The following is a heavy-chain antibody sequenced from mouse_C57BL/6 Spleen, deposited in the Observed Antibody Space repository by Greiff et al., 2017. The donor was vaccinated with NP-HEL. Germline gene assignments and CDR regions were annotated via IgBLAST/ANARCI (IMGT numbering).Heavy chain of an antibody. D-gene: IGHD1-1*01. CDR2: ISSGGDYI. CDR3: TRDYYGSSYGYYAMDY. J-gene: IGHJ4*01. CDR1: GFTFSSYA. Sequence: DVHLVESGEGLVKPGGSLKLSCAASGFTFSSYAMSWVRQTPEKRLEWVAYISSGGDYIYYADTVKGRFTISRDNARNTLYLQMSSLKSEDTAMYYCTRDYYGSSYGYYAMDYWGQGTSVTVSS. V-gene: IGHV5-9-1*02.